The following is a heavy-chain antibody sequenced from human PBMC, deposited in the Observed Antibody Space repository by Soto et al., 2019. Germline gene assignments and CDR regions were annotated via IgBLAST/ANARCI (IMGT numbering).Heavy chain of an antibody. V-gene: IGHV3-30*18. CDR3: AKGVVVATPYFQH. CDR2: ISYDGSDK. Sequence: QVQLVESGGGVVQPGRSLRLSCAASGFTFSSYGMHWVRQAPGKGLEWVAVISYDGSDKYYADSVKGRFTISRDNSNNTLYLQMDSRRAEGTAVYYCAKGVVVATPYFQHWGQGTLVTVSS. D-gene: IGHD2-15*01. CDR1: GFTFSSYG. J-gene: IGHJ1*01.